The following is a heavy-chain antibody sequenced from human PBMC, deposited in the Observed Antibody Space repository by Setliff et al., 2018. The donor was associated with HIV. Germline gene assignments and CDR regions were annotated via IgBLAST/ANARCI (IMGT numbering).Heavy chain of an antibody. CDR3: ARARTDYYDRRRRSHYYIDV. V-gene: IGHV1-8*02. Sequence: GASVKVSCKPSGYTFTNYDINWVRQAAGQGLEWMGWMNPDSRNTGYAQKFQGRVTMTRDTSISTAYMELNNVKFEDTAIYYCARARTDYYDRRRRSHYYIDVWARGATVTV. D-gene: IGHD3-22*01. CDR2: MNPDSRNT. CDR1: GYTFTNYD. J-gene: IGHJ6*03.